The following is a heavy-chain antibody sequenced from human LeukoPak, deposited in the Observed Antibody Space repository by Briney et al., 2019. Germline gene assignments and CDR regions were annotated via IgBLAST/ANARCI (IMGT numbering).Heavy chain of an antibody. J-gene: IGHJ4*02. CDR1: GGSISSYY. Sequence: SETLSLTCTVSGGSISSYYWSWIRQPPGKGLEWIGYIYYSGSTNYNPSLKSRVTISVDTSKHQFSLKLSSVTAADTAVYYCARDSSVVRGALDYWGQGTLVTVSS. V-gene: IGHV4-4*08. CDR3: ARDSSVVRGALDY. D-gene: IGHD3-10*01. CDR2: IYYSGST.